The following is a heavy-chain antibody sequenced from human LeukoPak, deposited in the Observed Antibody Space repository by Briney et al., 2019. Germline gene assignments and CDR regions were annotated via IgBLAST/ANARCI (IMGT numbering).Heavy chain of an antibody. V-gene: IGHV3-64*01. D-gene: IGHD3-3*01. Sequence: GGSLRLSCAASGFTFSSYAMHWVRQAPGKGLEYGSAISSNGGRTYYANSVKGRFTISRDNSKNTLYLQMGSLRAEDMAVYYCARSSRLGTLRFFPFDIWGQGTMVTVSS. CDR3: ARSSRLGTLRFFPFDI. CDR1: GFTFSSYA. J-gene: IGHJ3*02. CDR2: ISSNGGRT.